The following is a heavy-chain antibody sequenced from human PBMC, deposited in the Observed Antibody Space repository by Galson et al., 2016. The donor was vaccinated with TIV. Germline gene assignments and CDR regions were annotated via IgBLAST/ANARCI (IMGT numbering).Heavy chain of an antibody. V-gene: IGHV4-39*07. CDR1: GDSLRSSNYF. Sequence: SETLSLTCPVSGDSLRSSNYFWAWIRQPPGKGLEWIASIFYSGGTYYNPSPKNRLTTSVDTSKNQVSLRLSAVTAADTAVYYCARERRDYSYGMDVWGQGTTVIVSS. J-gene: IGHJ6*02. CDR2: IFYSGGT. CDR3: ARERRDYSYGMDV.